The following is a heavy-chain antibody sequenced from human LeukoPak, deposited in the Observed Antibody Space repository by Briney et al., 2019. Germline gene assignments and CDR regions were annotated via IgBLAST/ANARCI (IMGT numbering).Heavy chain of an antibody. D-gene: IGHD3-9*01. CDR2: INHSGST. V-gene: IGHV4-34*01. CDR1: GGSFSGYY. CDR3: ANILRYYFDY. J-gene: IGHJ4*02. Sequence: PSETLSLTCAVYGGSFSGYYWSWIRQPPGKGLEWIGEINHSGSTNYNPSLKSRVTISVDTSKNQFSLKLSSVTAADTAVYYCANILRYYFDYWGQGTLVTVSS.